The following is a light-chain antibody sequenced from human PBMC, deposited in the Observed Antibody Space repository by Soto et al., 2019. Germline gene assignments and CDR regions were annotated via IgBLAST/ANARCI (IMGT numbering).Light chain of an antibody. V-gene: IGKV3-11*01. CDR2: DAS. J-gene: IGKJ4*02. CDR3: HQRSNWPST. Sequence: EIVLTQSPATLSLSPGERAALSCRASQSVSSYLAWYQQKPGQAPRLLIYDASKRATGIPASFSGSGSGTDFNLTISSLEPEDFAVYFCHQRSNWPSTFGGGTKVEI. CDR1: QSVSSY.